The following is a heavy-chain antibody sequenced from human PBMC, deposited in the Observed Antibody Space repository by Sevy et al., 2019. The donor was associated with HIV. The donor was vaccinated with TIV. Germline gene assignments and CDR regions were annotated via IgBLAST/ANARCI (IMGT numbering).Heavy chain of an antibody. CDR2: INWNGGIT. J-gene: IGHJ4*02. Sequence: GGSLRLSCAASGFTFDDYGMSWVRQAPGKGLEWVSGINWNGGITGYADSVKGRFTISRDNAKNSLYLQMNSLRAEDTALYYCARFRPGATGTYFDYWGQGTLVTVSS. V-gene: IGHV3-20*04. CDR3: ARFRPGATGTYFDY. D-gene: IGHD1-26*01. CDR1: GFTFDDYG.